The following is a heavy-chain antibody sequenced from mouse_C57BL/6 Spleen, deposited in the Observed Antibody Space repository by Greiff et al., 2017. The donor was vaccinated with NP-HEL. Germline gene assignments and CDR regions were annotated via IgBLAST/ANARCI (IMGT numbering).Heavy chain of an antibody. D-gene: IGHD1-1*01. CDR2: ISDGGSYT. J-gene: IGHJ2*01. V-gene: IGHV5-4*01. CDR3: AREKITTVVLDY. Sequence: EVHLVESGGGLVKPGGSLKLSCAASGFTFSSYAMSWVRQTPEKRLEWVATISDGGSYTYYPDNVKGRFTISRDNAKNNLYLQMSHLKSEDTAMYYCAREKITTVVLDYWGQGTTLTVSS. CDR1: GFTFSSYA.